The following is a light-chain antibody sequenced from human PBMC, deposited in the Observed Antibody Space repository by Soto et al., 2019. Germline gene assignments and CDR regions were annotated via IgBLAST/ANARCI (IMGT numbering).Light chain of an antibody. V-gene: IGLV1-40*01. J-gene: IGLJ3*02. CDR1: GAGYD. CDR3: QSFDTSLTAGV. CDR2: SNI. Sequence: QSGLTQPPSVSGAPGQRVTISCTGIGAGYDVHWYQRIPGSAPKLLIYSNIHRPSGVPDRFSGSKSGTAASLAISGLQAEDEADYYCQSFDTSLTAGVFGGGTKLTVL.